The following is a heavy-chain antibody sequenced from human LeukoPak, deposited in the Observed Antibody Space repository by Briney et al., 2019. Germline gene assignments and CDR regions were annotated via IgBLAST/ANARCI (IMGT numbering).Heavy chain of an antibody. CDR1: GFTFSSYG. CDR3: AKVFRGTYYYDSSGYFDY. J-gene: IGHJ4*02. CDR2: ISYDGSNK. D-gene: IGHD3-22*01. Sequence: PGGSLRLSCAASGFTFSSYGMHWGRHAQGKGLGWEAVISYDGSNKYYADSVKGRFTISRDNSKNTLYLQMNSLRAEDTAVYYCAKVFRGTYYYDSSGYFDYWGQGTLVTVSS. V-gene: IGHV3-30*18.